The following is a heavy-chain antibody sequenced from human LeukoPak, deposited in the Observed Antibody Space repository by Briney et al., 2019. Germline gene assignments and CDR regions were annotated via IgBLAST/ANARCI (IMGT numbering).Heavy chain of an antibody. V-gene: IGHV3-64*01. CDR3: ARGSSEGGDP. J-gene: IGHJ5*02. Sequence: GSRRLSCAAYGFTFSNYPMHWVRQAPGKGLECVSAISNNGVNTYYANSVKGRFTISRDNSKNTLYLQMGSLRAEDMAVYYCARGSSEGGDPWGQGALVTVSS. D-gene: IGHD3-16*01. CDR2: ISNNGVNT. CDR1: GFTFSNYP.